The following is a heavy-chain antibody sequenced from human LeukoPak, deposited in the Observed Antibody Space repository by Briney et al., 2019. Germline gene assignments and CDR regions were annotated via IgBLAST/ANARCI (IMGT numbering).Heavy chain of an antibody. CDR1: GGSISSGSYY. CDR3: ARGRVPEYYYGSGSYKFGRNRGHYYFDY. V-gene: IGHV4-61*02. CDR2: IYTSGST. J-gene: IGHJ4*02. D-gene: IGHD3-10*01. Sequence: PSQTLSLTCTVSGGSISSGSYYWSWIRQPAGKGLEWIGRIYTSGSTYYNPSLKSRVTISVDTSKNQFSLKLSSVTAADTAVYYCARGRVPEYYYGSGSYKFGRNRGHYYFDYWGQGTLVTVSS.